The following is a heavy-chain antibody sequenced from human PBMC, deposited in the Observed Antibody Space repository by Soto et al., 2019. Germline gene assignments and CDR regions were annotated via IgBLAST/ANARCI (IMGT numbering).Heavy chain of an antibody. J-gene: IGHJ6*02. CDR1: GEPFRGYY. Sequence: QVQLQQWGAGLLKPTETQSLTCNVSGEPFRGYYWGWNRQSPGKRLEWNSDNTHRGGTTYNPSLKSRATLLVDTSKRQFSLKVSSVTAADTAFYYCARGGAHAKSGSGTYQFGYGLDVWGQGTTVTVSS. D-gene: IGHD1-26*01. CDR3: ARGGAHAKSGSGTYQFGYGLDV. V-gene: IGHV4-34*02. CDR2: NTHRGGT.